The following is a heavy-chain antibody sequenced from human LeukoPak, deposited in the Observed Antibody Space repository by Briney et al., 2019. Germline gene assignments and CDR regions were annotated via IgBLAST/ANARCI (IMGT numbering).Heavy chain of an antibody. CDR2: ITGTGGNT. CDR1: GFTFSTYA. CDR3: ARDEITPQREVPSNFDY. J-gene: IGHJ4*02. V-gene: IGHV3-23*01. Sequence: GGSLRLSCAASGFTFSTYAMSWVRQAPGKGLEWVSGITGTGGNTYYADSVKGRFTISRDNAKNSLYLQMNSLRAEDTAVYYCARDEITPQREVPSNFDYWGQGTLVTVSS. D-gene: IGHD1-1*01.